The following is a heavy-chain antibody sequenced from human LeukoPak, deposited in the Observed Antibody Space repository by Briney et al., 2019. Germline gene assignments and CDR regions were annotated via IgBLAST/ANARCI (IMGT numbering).Heavy chain of an antibody. V-gene: IGHV4-4*02. Sequence: SETLSLTCAVSGGSISSSNWWSWVRQPPGKGLEWIGEIYHSGSTNYNPSLKSRVTISVDKSKNQFSLKLSSVTAADTAVYYCARAGRSGQLDAEYYYYGMDVWGKGTTVTVSS. CDR2: IYHSGST. CDR3: ARAGRSGQLDAEYYYYGMDV. D-gene: IGHD3-10*01. CDR1: GGSISSSNW. J-gene: IGHJ6*04.